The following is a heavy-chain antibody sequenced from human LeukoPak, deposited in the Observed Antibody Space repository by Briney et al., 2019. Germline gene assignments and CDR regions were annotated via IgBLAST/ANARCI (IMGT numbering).Heavy chain of an antibody. V-gene: IGHV1-18*01. CDR2: ISAYNGNT. CDR1: GYTFTSYG. J-gene: IGHJ5*02. D-gene: IGHD3-9*01. Sequence: GASVKVSCKASGYTFTSYGISWVRQAPGQGLEWMGWISAYNGNTNYAQKLQGRVTMTTDTSTSTAYMELRSLRSDDTAVYYCARGTHDILTPNWFDPWGQGTLVTVSS. CDR3: ARGTHDILTPNWFDP.